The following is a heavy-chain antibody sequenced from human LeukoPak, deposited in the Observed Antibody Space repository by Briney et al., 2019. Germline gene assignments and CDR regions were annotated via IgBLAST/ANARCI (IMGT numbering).Heavy chain of an antibody. CDR3: AKDSDYYDSLDY. J-gene: IGHJ4*02. V-gene: IGHV3-33*06. CDR1: GFTFSSYG. D-gene: IGHD3-22*01. CDR2: IWYDGSNK. Sequence: PGGSLRLSCAASGFTFSSYGMHWVRQAPGKGLEWVAVIWYDGSNKYYADSVKGRFTISRDNSKNTLYLQMNSLRAEDTAVYYCAKDSDYYDSLDYWGQGTLVTVSS.